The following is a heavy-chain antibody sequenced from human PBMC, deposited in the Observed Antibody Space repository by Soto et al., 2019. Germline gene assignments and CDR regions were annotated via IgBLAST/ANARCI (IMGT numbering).Heavy chain of an antibody. CDR1: GYTFTSYG. V-gene: IGHV1-18*01. CDR2: ISTYNGNT. D-gene: IGHD3-10*01. CDR3: AREMVRGVGSDY. J-gene: IGHJ4*02. Sequence: QVQLVQSGAEVKKPGASVKVSCKASGYTFTSYGISWVRQAPGQGLEWMGWISTYNGNTKYAQKLPGRVTMTTATPPSTAYMELRSLRSDDTAVFSCAREMVRGVGSDYWGQGTLVTVSS.